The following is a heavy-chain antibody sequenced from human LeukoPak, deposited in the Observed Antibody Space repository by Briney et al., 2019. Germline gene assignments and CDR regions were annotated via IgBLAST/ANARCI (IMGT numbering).Heavy chain of an antibody. CDR3: ARDLNGAKDGYYYDY. D-gene: IGHD3-9*01. Sequence: GGSLRLSCAASGFTFSSYSMNWVRQASGKGLEWVSYISSSSSTIYYADSVKGRFTISRDNAKDSLYLQMNSLRAEDTAVYYCARDLNGAKDGYYYDYWGQGTLVTVSS. V-gene: IGHV3-48*01. J-gene: IGHJ4*02. CDR1: GFTFSSYS. CDR2: ISSSSSTI.